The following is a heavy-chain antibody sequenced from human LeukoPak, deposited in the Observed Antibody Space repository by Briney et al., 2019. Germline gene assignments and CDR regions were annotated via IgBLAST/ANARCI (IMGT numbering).Heavy chain of an antibody. V-gene: IGHV4-34*01. D-gene: IGHD5-24*01. CDR1: GGSISSYY. CDR2: INHSGST. CDR3: ARHRGEDGYNSFDY. J-gene: IGHJ4*02. Sequence: SETLSLTCTVSGGSISSYYWSWIRQPPGKGLEWIGEINHSGSTNYNPSLKSRVTISVDTSKNQFSLKLSSVTAADTAVYYCARHRGEDGYNSFDYWGQGTLVTVSS.